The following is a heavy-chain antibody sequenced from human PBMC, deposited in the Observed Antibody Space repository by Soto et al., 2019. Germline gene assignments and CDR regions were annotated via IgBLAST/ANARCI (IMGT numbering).Heavy chain of an antibody. V-gene: IGHV1-18*01. CDR3: VRDLDVSGGYYTDY. D-gene: IGHD3-10*01. Sequence: QIQLVQSGAEVKKPGASVKVSCKASGYTFSIYGINWVRQAPGQGLEWMGWTRPNNGNTKYAQNLQGRVTMTTDTPTSPAYRGRRSLRPDDRAVNYCVRDLDVSGGYYTDYWGQGTLVTFPS. CDR2: TRPNNGNT. CDR1: GYTFSIYG. J-gene: IGHJ4*02.